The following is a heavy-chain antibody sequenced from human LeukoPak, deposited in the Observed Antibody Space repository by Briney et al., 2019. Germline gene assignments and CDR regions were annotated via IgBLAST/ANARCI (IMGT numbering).Heavy chain of an antibody. J-gene: IGHJ4*02. CDR1: GYSISSGYY. V-gene: IGHV4-59*08. D-gene: IGHD6-13*01. CDR3: ARHGSSSSWFGY. CDR2: VYYSGST. Sequence: SETLSLTCTVSGYSISSGYYWSWIRQPPGKGLEWIGYVYYSGSTNYNPSLKSRVTISIDTSKNQFSLKLSSVTAADTAVYYCARHGSSSSWFGYWGQGTLVTVSS.